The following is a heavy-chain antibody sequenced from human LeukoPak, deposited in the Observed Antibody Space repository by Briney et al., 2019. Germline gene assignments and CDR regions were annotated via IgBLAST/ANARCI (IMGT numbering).Heavy chain of an antibody. CDR1: GGSISNYY. CDR2: IYYSGST. J-gene: IGHJ4*02. Sequence: SETLSPTCTVSGGSISNYYWSWIRQPPGKGLEWIGYIYYSGSTNYNPSLKSRVTISVDTSKNQFSLKLSSVTAADTAVYYCARHGRGVAAGSDYWGQGTLVTVSS. V-gene: IGHV4-59*08. CDR3: ARHGRGVAAGSDY. D-gene: IGHD6-13*01.